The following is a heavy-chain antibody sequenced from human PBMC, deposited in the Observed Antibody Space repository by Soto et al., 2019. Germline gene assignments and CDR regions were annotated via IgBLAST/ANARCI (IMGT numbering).Heavy chain of an antibody. J-gene: IGHJ4*02. D-gene: IGHD4-17*01. CDR2: IYYSGST. CDR3: ARETDYALDY. Sequence: SETLSLTCSVSGGSVLAFHWTWIRQPPGKGLEWIGYIYYSGSTNYNPSLRSRVTISVDTSKNQFSLKLSSVTAADTAVYYCARETDYALDYWGQGTLVTVSS. V-gene: IGHV4-59*02. CDR1: GGSVLAFH.